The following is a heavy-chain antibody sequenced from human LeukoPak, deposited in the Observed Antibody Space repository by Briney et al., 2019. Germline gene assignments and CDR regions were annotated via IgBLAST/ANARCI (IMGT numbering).Heavy chain of an antibody. CDR3: ARGGSWGTFDY. CDR1: RFTFSLYW. V-gene: IGHV3-7*01. D-gene: IGHD3-16*01. J-gene: IGHJ4*02. Sequence: GGSLRLSCAASRFTFSLYWMSWVRQAPGKGLEWVANIKQSGSEKYYVDSVKGRFTISRDNAKNPLYLQMNSLRAEDTAVYYCARGGSWGTFDYWGQGTLVTVSS. CDR2: IKQSGSEK.